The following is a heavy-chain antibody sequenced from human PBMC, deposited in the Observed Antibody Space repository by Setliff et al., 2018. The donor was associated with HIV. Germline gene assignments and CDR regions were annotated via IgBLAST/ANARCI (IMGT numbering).Heavy chain of an antibody. D-gene: IGHD2-2*01. Sequence: GSLRLSCAASGFTFTSYAMTWVRQAPGKGLEWVSAISGSGGSTYYADSVKGRFTISRDNSKNTLYLQMNSLRAEDTAVYYCAKDALVGAAAYYFDYWGQGTLVTVSS. CDR1: GFTFTSYA. CDR3: AKDALVGAAAYYFDY. V-gene: IGHV3-23*01. J-gene: IGHJ4*02. CDR2: ISGSGGST.